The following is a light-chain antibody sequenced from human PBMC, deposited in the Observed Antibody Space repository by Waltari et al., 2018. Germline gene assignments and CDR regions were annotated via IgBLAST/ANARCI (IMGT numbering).Light chain of an antibody. CDR3: SSYISSSTLEL. J-gene: IGLJ2*01. CDR2: DVS. V-gene: IGLV2-14*03. Sequence: QSALTQPASVSGSPGQSITISCTGTTSDVGTYTYISSYQQHPGKAPKLMIFDVSIRPSGVSNRFSGSKSGNTASLTISGLQAEDEADYYCSSYISSSTLELFGGGTSLTVL. CDR1: TSDVGTYTY.